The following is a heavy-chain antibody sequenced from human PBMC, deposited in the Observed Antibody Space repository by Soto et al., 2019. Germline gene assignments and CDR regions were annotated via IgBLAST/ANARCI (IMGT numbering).Heavy chain of an antibody. D-gene: IGHD6-19*01. CDR3: ARVSIAVAPFDY. V-gene: IGHV3-33*01. Sequence: GGSLRLSCAASGFTFSSYGMHWVRQAPGKGLEWVAVIWYDGSNKYYADSVKGRFTISRDNSKNTLYLQMNSLRAEDTAVYYCARVSIAVAPFDYWGQGTLVTVSS. CDR2: IWYDGSNK. J-gene: IGHJ4*02. CDR1: GFTFSSYG.